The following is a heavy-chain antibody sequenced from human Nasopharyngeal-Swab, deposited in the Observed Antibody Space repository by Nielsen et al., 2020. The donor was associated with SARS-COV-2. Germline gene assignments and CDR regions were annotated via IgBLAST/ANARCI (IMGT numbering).Heavy chain of an antibody. V-gene: IGHV3-53*01. CDR2: IYPGGST. J-gene: IGHJ4*02. Sequence: GGSLRLSCAASGFIVSSNYMNWVHQAPGKGLEWVSVIYPGGSTYYADSVKGRFTISRDSSKSTLYLQMSSLRAEDSAVYYCAREVRGYIDCWGQGTLVAVSS. CDR3: AREVRGYIDC. CDR1: GFIVSSNY. D-gene: IGHD5-18*01.